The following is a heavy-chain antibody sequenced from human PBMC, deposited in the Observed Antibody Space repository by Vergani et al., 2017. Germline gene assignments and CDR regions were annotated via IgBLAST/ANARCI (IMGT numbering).Heavy chain of an antibody. CDR3: AREQLGRGDYDYDMDG. CDR2: INPSGGST. CDR1: GYTFTSYY. Sequence: QVQLVQSGAEVKKPGASVKVSCKASGYTFTSYYMHWVRQAPGQGLEWMGIINPSGGSTSYAQKFQGRVTMTRDTSTSTVYMELSSLRSEDTAVYYWAREQLGRGDYDYDMDGWGQGTTVTVSS. D-gene: IGHD6-13*01. J-gene: IGHJ6*02. V-gene: IGHV1-46*01.